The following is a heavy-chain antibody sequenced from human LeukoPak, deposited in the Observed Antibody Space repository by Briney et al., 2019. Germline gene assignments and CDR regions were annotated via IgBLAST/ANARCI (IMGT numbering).Heavy chain of an antibody. Sequence: GGSLRLSCAASGFTFSSYAMSWVRQAPGKGLEWVSAISGSGGSTHYPDSARGRFTISRDNSKNTLFLQMNSLRAEDTAMYYCAKAHSSSWYYFGDWGQGARVTVSS. CDR2: ISGSGGST. CDR3: AKAHSSSWYYFGD. J-gene: IGHJ4*02. CDR1: GFTFSSYA. D-gene: IGHD6-13*01. V-gene: IGHV3-23*01.